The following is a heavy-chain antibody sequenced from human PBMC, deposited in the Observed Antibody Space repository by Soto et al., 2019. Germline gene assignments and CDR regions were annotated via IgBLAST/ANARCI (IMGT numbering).Heavy chain of an antibody. V-gene: IGHV1-3*01. CDR1: GYTFTSYA. J-gene: IGHJ4*02. Sequence: QVQLVQSGAEVKKPGASVKVSCKASGYTFTSYAMHWVRQAPGQRLEWMGWINAGNGNTNYAQKFQERVTITRDMSTSTAYMELSSLRSEDTAVYYCAAEAVAGTGAMDYWGQGTLVTVSS. D-gene: IGHD6-19*01. CDR2: INAGNGNT. CDR3: AAEAVAGTGAMDY.